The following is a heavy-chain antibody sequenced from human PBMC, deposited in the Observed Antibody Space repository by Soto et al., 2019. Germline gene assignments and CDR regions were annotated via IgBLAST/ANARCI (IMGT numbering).Heavy chain of an antibody. J-gene: IGHJ3*02. CDR2: ISSSSSYI. CDR1: GFTLSSYS. D-gene: IGHD2-21*01. CDR3: ASLMVVVIANDAFDI. V-gene: IGHV3-21*01. Sequence: EVQLVESGGGLIKPGGSLRLSCAASGFTLSSYSMNWVRQAPGKGLEWVSSISSSSSYIYYADSVKGRFTISRDNAKNSLYLQMNSLRAEDTAVYYCASLMVVVIANDAFDIWGQGTMVTVAS.